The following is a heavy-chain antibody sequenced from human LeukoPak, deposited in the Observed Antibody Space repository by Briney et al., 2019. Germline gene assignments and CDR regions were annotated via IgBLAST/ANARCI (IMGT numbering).Heavy chain of an antibody. CDR2: ISAYNGNT. CDR3: ARTSGSYYGKSGFWFDP. CDR1: GYTFTSYG. J-gene: IGHJ5*02. Sequence: AASVKVSCKASGYTFTSYGISWVRQAPGQGLEWMGWISAYNGNTNYAQKLQGRVTMTTDTSTSTAYMELRSLRSDDTAVYYCARTSGSYYGKSGFWFDPWGQGTLVTVSS. V-gene: IGHV1-18*01. D-gene: IGHD1-26*01.